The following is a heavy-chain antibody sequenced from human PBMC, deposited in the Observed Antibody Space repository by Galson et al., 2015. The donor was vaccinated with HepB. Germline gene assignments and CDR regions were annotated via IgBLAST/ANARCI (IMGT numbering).Heavy chain of an antibody. CDR3: ARGGVRKSRGVTTPIFDP. V-gene: IGHV5-51*01. J-gene: IGHJ5*02. CDR1: GYSFTSYW. Sequence: QSGAEVKKPGESLKISCKGSGYSFTSYWIGWVRQMPGKGLEWMGIIYPGDSDTRYSPSFQGQVTISADKSISTAYLQWSSLKASDTAMYYCARGGVRKSRGVTTPIFDPWGQGTLVTVSS. CDR2: IYPGDSDT. D-gene: IGHD3-10*01.